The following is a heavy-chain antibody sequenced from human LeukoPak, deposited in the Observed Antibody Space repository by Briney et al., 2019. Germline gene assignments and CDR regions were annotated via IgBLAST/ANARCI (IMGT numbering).Heavy chain of an antibody. V-gene: IGHV4-39*01. J-gene: IGHJ5*02. CDR1: GGSFSGYC. Sequence: SETLSLTCAVFGGSFSGYCWNWIRQPPGKGLEWVGSVYYSGNTYYNPSLKSRVTISVDTSKNQFSLMVYSVTAADTAVYYCARHKYGSAFDIWGQGTLVTVSS. CDR2: VYYSGNT. CDR3: ARHKYGSAFDI. D-gene: IGHD3-10*01.